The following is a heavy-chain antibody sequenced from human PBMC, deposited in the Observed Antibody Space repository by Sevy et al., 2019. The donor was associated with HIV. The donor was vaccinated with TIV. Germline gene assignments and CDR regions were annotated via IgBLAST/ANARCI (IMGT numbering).Heavy chain of an antibody. D-gene: IGHD3-22*01. J-gene: IGHJ6*02. CDR3: AREDSDDTSAYYYFYYGMDV. V-gene: IGHV1-2*06. CDR1: GYTFTAYY. CDR2: IHPKSGAT. Sequence: ASVKVSCKASGYTFTAYYIHWLRQPPGQGLEWMGRIHPKSGATNYAQKFQGRVTMTRDTSISTSFMELTSLRSEDTAVYYCAREDSDDTSAYYYFYYGMDVWGQGTTVTVSS.